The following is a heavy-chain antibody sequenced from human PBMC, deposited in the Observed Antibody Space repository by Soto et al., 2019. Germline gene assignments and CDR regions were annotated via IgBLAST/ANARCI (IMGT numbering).Heavy chain of an antibody. V-gene: IGHV1-3*01. Sequence: QVQLVQSGAEVKRPGASVKISCRASGYTFVDYALNWVRQAPGQGLEWVGWMNANTGNIKYAHNFEDRVSITRDRATSTAYRELRGLRSEDTDVYFCTREAIVAENWFDPGGQEPLFTVS. CDR1: GYTFVDYA. CDR2: MNANTGNI. CDR3: TREAIVAENWFDP. J-gene: IGHJ5*02. D-gene: IGHD2-21*01.